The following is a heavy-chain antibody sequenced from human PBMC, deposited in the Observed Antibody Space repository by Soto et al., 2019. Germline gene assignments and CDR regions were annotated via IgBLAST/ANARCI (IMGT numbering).Heavy chain of an antibody. CDR2: RYSSGST. V-gene: IGHV4-31*03. CDR3: ARDHCSGGTCYFDD. D-gene: IGHD2-15*01. Sequence: QVQLQESGPGLVKPSQTLSLTCTVSGGPISSGGNYWSWIRQHPVKGLEWIGYRYSSGSTIYNPSLKSRVTISVDTSKNQFSLKLSSVTAADTAVYYCARDHCSGGTCYFDDWGQGTLVTVSS. CDR1: GGPISSGGNY. J-gene: IGHJ4*02.